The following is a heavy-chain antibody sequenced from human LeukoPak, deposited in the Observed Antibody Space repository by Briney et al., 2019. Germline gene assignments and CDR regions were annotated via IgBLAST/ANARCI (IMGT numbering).Heavy chain of an antibody. CDR3: ASLSGALYFGWS. D-gene: IGHD3-9*01. Sequence: PGGSLRLSCAASGFTFSSYWMSWVRQAPGKGLGWVAKIKQDGSEKCYVDAVKGRLTISRDNAKNSLYLQMNSLRAEDTAVYYCASLSGALYFGWSWGQGTLVTVSS. CDR1: GFTFSSYW. J-gene: IGHJ5*02. V-gene: IGHV3-7*01. CDR2: IKQDGSEK.